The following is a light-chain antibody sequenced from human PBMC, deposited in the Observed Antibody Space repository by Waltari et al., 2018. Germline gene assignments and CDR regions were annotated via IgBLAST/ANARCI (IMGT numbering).Light chain of an antibody. CDR2: DVS. J-gene: IGLJ3*02. Sequence: QSALTQPASVSGSPGQSITISCTGPSSAVGGYKYVSWYQQHPGKAPKLMIYDVSKRPSGVSNRFSGSKSGNTASLTISGLQAEDEADYYCSSYTSSSTWVFGGGTKLTVL. CDR1: SSAVGGYKY. CDR3: SSYTSSSTWV. V-gene: IGLV2-14*01.